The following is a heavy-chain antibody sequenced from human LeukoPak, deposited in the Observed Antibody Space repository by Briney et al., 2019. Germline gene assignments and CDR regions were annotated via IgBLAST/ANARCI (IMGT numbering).Heavy chain of an antibody. CDR3: ARETYLIGWYFDL. J-gene: IGHJ2*01. D-gene: IGHD3-16*02. Sequence: SETLSLTCNVSGGSISNHYWSWIRQPAGKGLEWIGRNYFSGSTMYNPSLKSRLAMSVDTSKNQFSLRLNSLTAADTAVYYCARETYLIGWYFDLWGRGTLVTVSS. CDR1: GGSISNHY. V-gene: IGHV4-4*07. CDR2: NYFSGST.